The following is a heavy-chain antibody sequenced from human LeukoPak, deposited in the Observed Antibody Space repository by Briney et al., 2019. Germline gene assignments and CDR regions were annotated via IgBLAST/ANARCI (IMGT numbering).Heavy chain of an antibody. CDR3: ARVVVVPAAMGVGNWFDP. CDR1: GYTFTSYG. Sequence: ASVKVSCKASGYTFTSYGISWVRQAPGQGLEWMGWISAYNGNTNYAQKLQGRVTMTTDTSTSTAYMELRGLRSDDTAVYYCARVVVVPAAMGVGNWFDPWGQGTLVTVSS. CDR2: ISAYNGNT. V-gene: IGHV1-18*01. J-gene: IGHJ5*02. D-gene: IGHD2-2*01.